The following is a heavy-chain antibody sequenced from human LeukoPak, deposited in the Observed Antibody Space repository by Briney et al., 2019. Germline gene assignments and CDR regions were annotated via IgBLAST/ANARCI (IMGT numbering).Heavy chain of an antibody. CDR2: INHSGST. D-gene: IGHD2-2*02. Sequence: SETLSLTCAVYGGSFSGYYWSWIRQPPGKGLEWIGEINHSGSTNYNPSLKSRVTISVDTSKNQFSLKLSSVTAADTAAYYCARRLGYCSSTSCYTSPRYFQHWGQGTLVTVSS. J-gene: IGHJ1*01. CDR1: GGSFSGYY. V-gene: IGHV4-34*01. CDR3: ARRLGYCSSTSCYTSPRYFQH.